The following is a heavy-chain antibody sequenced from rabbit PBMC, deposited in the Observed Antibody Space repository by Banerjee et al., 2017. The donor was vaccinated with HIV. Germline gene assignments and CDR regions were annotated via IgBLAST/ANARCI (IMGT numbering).Heavy chain of an antibody. Sequence: EESGGDLVKPGASLTLTCTASGFSFSSRYYMCWVRQAPGKGLEWIACIYSGSSGDTYYASWAKGRFTISKTSSTTVTLQMTSLTAADTATYFCARETSSGWGVVSYYFNLWGPGTLVTVS. CDR2: IYSGSSGDT. D-gene: IGHD4-1*01. J-gene: IGHJ4*01. CDR3: ARETSSGWGVVSYYFNL. CDR1: GFSFSSRYY. V-gene: IGHV1S40*01.